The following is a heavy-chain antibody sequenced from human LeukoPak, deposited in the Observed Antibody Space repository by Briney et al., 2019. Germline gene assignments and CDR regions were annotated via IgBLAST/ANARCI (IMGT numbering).Heavy chain of an antibody. D-gene: IGHD5-12*01. Sequence: PGGSLRLSCAASGFTFSSYSMNCVRQAPGKGVEWGSSISSSSSYIYYADSVKGRFTISRDNAKNSLYLQMTSLRAEDTAVYYCAREVATAFDYWGQGTLVTVSS. V-gene: IGHV3-21*01. CDR2: ISSSSSYI. CDR1: GFTFSSYS. CDR3: AREVATAFDY. J-gene: IGHJ4*02.